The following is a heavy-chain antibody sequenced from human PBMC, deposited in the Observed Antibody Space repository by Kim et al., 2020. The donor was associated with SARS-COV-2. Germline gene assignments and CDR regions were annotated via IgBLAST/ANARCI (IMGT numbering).Heavy chain of an antibody. V-gene: IGHV3-11*06. J-gene: IGHJ4*02. CDR3: AREGATVARAFDY. Sequence: GGSLRLSCAASGFTFSDYYMSWIRQAPGKGLEWVSYISSSSSYTNYADSVKGRFTISRDNAKNSLYLQMNSLRAEDTAVYYCAREGATVARAFDYWGQGTLVTVSS. D-gene: IGHD4-17*01. CDR2: ISSSSSYT. CDR1: GFTFSDYY.